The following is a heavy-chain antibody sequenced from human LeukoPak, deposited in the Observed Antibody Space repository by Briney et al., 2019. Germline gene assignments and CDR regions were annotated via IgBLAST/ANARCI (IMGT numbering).Heavy chain of an antibody. D-gene: IGHD5-12*01. CDR2: TNTDGSST. V-gene: IGHV3-74*01. CDR3: ARDTSGYDGDYYYAMDV. CDR1: GFTFSSYW. J-gene: IGHJ6*02. Sequence: GGSLRLSCAASGFTFSSYWMHWVRQAPGKGLVWVSRTNTDGSSTGYADSVKGRFTISRDNAKNTLYLQMNSLRVEDTAVYYCARDTSGYDGDYYYAMDVWGQGTTVTVSS.